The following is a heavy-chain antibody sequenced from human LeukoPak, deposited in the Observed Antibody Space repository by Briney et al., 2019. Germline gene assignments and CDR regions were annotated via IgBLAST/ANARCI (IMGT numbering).Heavy chain of an antibody. D-gene: IGHD3-3*01. V-gene: IGHV4-39*07. Sequence: PSGTLSLTCTVSGGSISSSSYYWGWIRQPPGKGLEWIGSIYYSGSTYYNPSLKSRVTISVDTSKNQFSLKLSSVTAADTAVYYCARERTDFWSGYLYYYYYYYMDVWGKGTTVTVSS. CDR1: GGSISSSSYY. J-gene: IGHJ6*03. CDR3: ARERTDFWSGYLYYYYYYYMDV. CDR2: IYYSGST.